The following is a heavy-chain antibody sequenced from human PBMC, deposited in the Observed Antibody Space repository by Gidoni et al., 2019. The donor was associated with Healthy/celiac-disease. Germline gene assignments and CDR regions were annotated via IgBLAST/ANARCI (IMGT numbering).Heavy chain of an antibody. CDR3: AKGPWGGIQLSSAYYYYMDV. Sequence: QVQLVESGGGVVQPGRSLRLSCAASGFTFSSYGMHWVRQAPGKGLEWVAVISYDGSNKYYADSVKGRFTISRDNSKNTLYLQMNSLRAEDTAVYYCAKGPWGGIQLSSAYYYYMDVWGKGTTVTVSS. CDR1: GFTFSSYG. J-gene: IGHJ6*03. CDR2: ISYDGSNK. D-gene: IGHD5-18*01. V-gene: IGHV3-30*18.